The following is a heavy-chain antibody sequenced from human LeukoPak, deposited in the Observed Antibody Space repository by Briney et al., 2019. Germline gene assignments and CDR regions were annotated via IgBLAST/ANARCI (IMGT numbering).Heavy chain of an antibody. CDR3: ARWSQALLTNKVSYIFDY. CDR2: INPSSGGT. D-gene: IGHD1-1*01. J-gene: IGHJ4*02. Sequence: ASVKVSCKASGYTFTGDYMHWVRQAPGQGLEWMGWINPSSGGTNYAHKFQGRVTMTRDTSISTTYMELNRLRSDDTAVYSCARWSQALLTNKVSYIFDYWGQGGLVTVSS. CDR1: GYTFTGDY. V-gene: IGHV1-2*02.